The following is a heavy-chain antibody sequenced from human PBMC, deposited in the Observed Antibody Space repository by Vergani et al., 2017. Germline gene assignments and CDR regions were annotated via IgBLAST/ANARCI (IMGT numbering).Heavy chain of an antibody. Sequence: QVQLVESGGGVVQPGGSLRLSCAASGFSFGSYGMHWVRVRQAPGKGLEWLAYLRYDGTTKQYADSVKGRFTISRDISKNTLYLEMNSLSAEDTALYHCVKDHPVFDEWGRGTLVSVS. J-gene: IGHJ4*02. V-gene: IGHV3-30*02. CDR1: GFSFGSYG. CDR3: VKDHPVFDE. CDR2: LRYDGTTK.